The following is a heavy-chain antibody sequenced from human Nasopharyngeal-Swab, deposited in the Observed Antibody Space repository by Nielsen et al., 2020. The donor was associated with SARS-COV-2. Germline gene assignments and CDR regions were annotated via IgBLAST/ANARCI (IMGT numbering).Heavy chain of an antibody. D-gene: IGHD7-27*01. J-gene: IGHJ4*02. Sequence: GSLRLSCAVYGGSFSGYYWSWIRQPPGKGLEWIGEINHSGSTNYNPSLKSRVTISVDTSKNQFSLKLSSVTAAGTAVYYCARGPWGSYYFDYWGQGTLVTVSS. CDR3: ARGPWGSYYFDY. CDR2: INHSGST. CDR1: GGSFSGYY. V-gene: IGHV4-34*01.